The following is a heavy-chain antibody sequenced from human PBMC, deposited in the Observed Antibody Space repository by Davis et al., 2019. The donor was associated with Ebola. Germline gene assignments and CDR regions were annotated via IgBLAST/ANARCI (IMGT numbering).Heavy chain of an antibody. CDR2: INSGANTI. CDR3: ARAGYYRFDY. V-gene: IGHV3-74*01. CDR1: GFSVSSNY. J-gene: IGHJ4*02. D-gene: IGHD3-3*01. Sequence: GESLKISCAASGFSVSSNYMSWVRQAPGKGLVWVSRINSGANTIDYADSVKGRFTISRDNAKNTLFLQMNSLRAEDTAVYYCARAGYYRFDYWGQGILVTVSS.